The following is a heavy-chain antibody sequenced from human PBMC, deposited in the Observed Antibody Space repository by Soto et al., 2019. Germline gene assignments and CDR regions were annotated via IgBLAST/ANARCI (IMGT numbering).Heavy chain of an antibody. CDR1: GFIFSDYA. Sequence: EVQLLESGGGLARPGGSLRLSCVASGFIFSDYAMTRIRQAPGKVLEWVATISASGGNIEYTDSLKGRFTISRDNSKKTVYLQINGLTADDTAVHYCAKVAGGLGYFDLWGRGTLVTVSS. D-gene: IGHD3-16*01. CDR3: AKVAGGLGYFDL. CDR2: ISASGGNI. J-gene: IGHJ2*01. V-gene: IGHV3-23*01.